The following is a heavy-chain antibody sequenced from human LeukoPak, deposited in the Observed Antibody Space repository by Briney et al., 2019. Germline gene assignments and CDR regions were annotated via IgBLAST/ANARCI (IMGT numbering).Heavy chain of an antibody. Sequence: GGSLRLSCAASGFTFSIHSMNWVRQAPGKGLEWVSGIGASGSHTYFADSVKGRFSISRDNSKNTLYLQMNSLRAEDTAVYYCAKDSEWLRFLDYWGQGTLVTVSS. D-gene: IGHD5-12*01. CDR2: IGASGSHT. CDR1: GFTFSIHS. J-gene: IGHJ4*02. CDR3: AKDSEWLRFLDY. V-gene: IGHV3-23*01.